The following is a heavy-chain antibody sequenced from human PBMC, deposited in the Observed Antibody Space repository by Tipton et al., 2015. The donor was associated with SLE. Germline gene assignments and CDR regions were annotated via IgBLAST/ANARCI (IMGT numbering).Heavy chain of an antibody. Sequence: TLSLTCTVSGGSISSYYWSWIRQPAGKGLEWIGRIYPTGYTNYNPSLNSRVTMSVDTSKNQFSLNLTSVTAADTAVYYCARDKSSHSKYILDYWGQGTLVTVSS. J-gene: IGHJ4*02. CDR1: GGSISSYY. CDR3: ARDKSSHSKYILDY. V-gene: IGHV4-4*07. D-gene: IGHD3-3*02. CDR2: IYPTGYT.